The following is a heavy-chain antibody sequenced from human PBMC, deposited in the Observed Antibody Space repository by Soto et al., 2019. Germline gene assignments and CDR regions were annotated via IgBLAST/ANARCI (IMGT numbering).Heavy chain of an antibody. J-gene: IGHJ3*02. CDR1: GFTFSSYG. D-gene: IGHD3-22*01. CDR3: AREHGDSSGYSDAFDI. Sequence: GGSLRLSCAASGFTFSSYGMHWVRQAPGKGLEWVAVIWYDGSNKYYADSVKGRFTISRDNSKNTLYLQMNSLRAEDTAVYYCAREHGDSSGYSDAFDIWGQGTIVTVSS. V-gene: IGHV3-33*01. CDR2: IWYDGSNK.